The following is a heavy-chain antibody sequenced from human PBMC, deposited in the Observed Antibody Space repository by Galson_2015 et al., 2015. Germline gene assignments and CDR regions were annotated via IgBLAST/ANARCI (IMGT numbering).Heavy chain of an antibody. CDR2: IYSGGST. D-gene: IGHD6-13*01. CDR1: GFTVSSNY. Sequence: SLRLSCAASGFTVSSNYMSWVRQAPGKGLEWVSVIYSGGSTYYADSVKGRFTISRDNSKNTLYLQMNSLRAEDTAVYYCARVWGGYSSSGKFDYWGQGTLVTVSS. V-gene: IGHV3-66*02. CDR3: ARVWGGYSSSGKFDY. J-gene: IGHJ4*02.